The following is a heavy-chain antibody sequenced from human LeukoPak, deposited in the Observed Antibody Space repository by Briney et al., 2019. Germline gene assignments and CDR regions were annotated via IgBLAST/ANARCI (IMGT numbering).Heavy chain of an antibody. D-gene: IGHD1-26*01. Sequence: GGSLRLSCAASGFTFSSYNMNWVRRAPGKGPEGVSSITSSSSCIYYAESVKGRFTISRDNAKNSLYLQMDSLRVEDTAVYYCARDPYIGSHGPHYYYYMDVWGKGTTVTISS. CDR3: ARDPYIGSHGPHYYYYMDV. CDR1: GFTFSSYN. J-gene: IGHJ6*03. V-gene: IGHV3-21*01. CDR2: ITSSSSCI.